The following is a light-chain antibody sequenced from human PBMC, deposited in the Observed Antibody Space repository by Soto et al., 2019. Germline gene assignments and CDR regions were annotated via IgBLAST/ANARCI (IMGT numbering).Light chain of an antibody. V-gene: IGKV1-8*01. CDR2: AAS. CDR1: QGISSY. J-gene: IGKJ4*01. CDR3: QQYYSYPPA. Sequence: AIRMTQSPSSFSASTGDRVTITCRASQGISSYLAWYQQKPGKAPKLLIYAASTLQSVVTSRFRGSGSVTDFTLTISCLQSEDFATYYCQQYYSYPPAFGGGTKVEIK.